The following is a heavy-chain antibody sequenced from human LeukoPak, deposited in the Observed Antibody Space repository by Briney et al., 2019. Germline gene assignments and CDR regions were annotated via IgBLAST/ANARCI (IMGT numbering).Heavy chain of an antibody. J-gene: IGHJ4*02. Sequence: GGSLRLSCAASGFTFSSYGMSWVRQAPGKGLEWVSAISGSGGSTYYADSVKGRFTISRDNSKNTLYLQMNSLRAEDTAVYYCAKVGPSDYYYDSSGWHYDYWGQGTLVTVSS. CDR3: AKVGPSDYYYDSSGWHYDY. V-gene: IGHV3-23*01. CDR2: ISGSGGST. D-gene: IGHD3-22*01. CDR1: GFTFSSYG.